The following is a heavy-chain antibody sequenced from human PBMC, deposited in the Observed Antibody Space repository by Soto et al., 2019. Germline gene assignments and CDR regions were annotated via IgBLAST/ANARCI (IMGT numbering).Heavy chain of an antibody. CDR3: ARVPSYTSIGPVWSSGYYYVYDY. V-gene: IGHV1-69*05. CDR1: GGTFSSYA. CDR2: IIPIFGTA. Sequence: SVNVSRQASGGTFSSYAISWVRQAPGQGREWMGGIIPIFGTANYSQKFQGRVTITTDESTSTAYMEMSSLRSKYTAVYYCARVPSYTSIGPVWSSGYYYVYDYWGQGTLVTVSS. D-gene: IGHD3-22*01. J-gene: IGHJ4*02.